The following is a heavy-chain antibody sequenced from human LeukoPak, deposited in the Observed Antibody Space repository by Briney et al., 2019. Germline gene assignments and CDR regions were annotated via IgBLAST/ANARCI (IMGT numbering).Heavy chain of an antibody. Sequence: GRSLRLSCAASGFTLSTYAMHWVRQAPGKGLEWVTLIYYDENDRYYTDSVKGRFTISRDNAKNSLYLQMNSLRAEDTAVYYCARDGSVVVVAALYYYGMDVWGQGTTVTVSS. D-gene: IGHD2-15*01. CDR3: ARDGSVVVVAALYYYGMDV. CDR1: GFTLSTYA. V-gene: IGHV3-33*01. CDR2: IYYDENDR. J-gene: IGHJ6*02.